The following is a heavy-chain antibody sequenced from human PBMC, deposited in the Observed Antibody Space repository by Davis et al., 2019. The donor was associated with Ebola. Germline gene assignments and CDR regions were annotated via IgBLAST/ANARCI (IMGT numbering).Heavy chain of an antibody. V-gene: IGHV3-48*02. CDR3: ARDIRIIGASWYFDL. J-gene: IGHJ2*01. CDR2: ISSSSSTI. Sequence: GGSLRPSCAASGFTFSSYSMNWVRQAPGKGLEWVSYISSSSSTIYYADSVKGRFTISRDNAKNSLYLQMNSLRDEDTAVYYCARDIRIIGASWYFDLWGRGTLVTVSS. D-gene: IGHD3-16*01. CDR1: GFTFSSYS.